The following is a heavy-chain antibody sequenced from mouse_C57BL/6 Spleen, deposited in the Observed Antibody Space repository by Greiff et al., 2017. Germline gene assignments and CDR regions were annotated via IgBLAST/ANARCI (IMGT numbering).Heavy chain of an antibody. Sequence: VQLQESGAELVKPGASVKISCKASGYAFSSYWMNWVKQRPGKGLEWIGQIYPGDGDTNYNGKFKGKATLTADKSSSTAYMQLSSLTSEDSAVYFCARSRGLGYNYFDYWGQGTTLTVSS. D-gene: IGHD2-2*01. V-gene: IGHV1-80*01. CDR3: ARSRGLGYNYFDY. J-gene: IGHJ2*01. CDR1: GYAFSSYW. CDR2: IYPGDGDT.